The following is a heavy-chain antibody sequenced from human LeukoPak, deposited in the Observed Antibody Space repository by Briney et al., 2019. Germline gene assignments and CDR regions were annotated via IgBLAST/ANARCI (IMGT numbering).Heavy chain of an antibody. J-gene: IGHJ4*02. V-gene: IGHV3-23*01. CDR1: GFTFSSYA. Sequence: GGSLRLSCAASGFTFSSYAMSWVRQAPGKGLEWVSAISGSGGSTYYADSAKGRFTISRDNSKNTLYLQMNSLRAEDTAVYYCAKDLTWTYYYDSSGSEFDYWGQGTLVTVSS. D-gene: IGHD3-22*01. CDR2: ISGSGGST. CDR3: AKDLTWTYYYDSSGSEFDY.